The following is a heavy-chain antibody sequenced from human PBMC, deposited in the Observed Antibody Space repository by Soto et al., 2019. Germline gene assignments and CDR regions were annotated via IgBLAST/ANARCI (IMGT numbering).Heavy chain of an antibody. CDR1: GFTFSSYG. Sequence: QVQLVESGGGVVQPGRSLRLSCAASGFTFSSYGMHWVRQAPGKGLEWVAVISYDGSNKYYADSVKGRFTISRDNSKNTLYLQMNSLRAEDTAVYYCAKEWEIWELGEYAFDYSGQGTLVIVST. J-gene: IGHJ4*02. D-gene: IGHD3-10*01. V-gene: IGHV3-30*18. CDR3: AKEWEIWELGEYAFDY. CDR2: ISYDGSNK.